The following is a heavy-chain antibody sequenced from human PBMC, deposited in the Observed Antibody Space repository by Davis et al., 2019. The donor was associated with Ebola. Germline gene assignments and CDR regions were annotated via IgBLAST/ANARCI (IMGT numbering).Heavy chain of an antibody. V-gene: IGHV1-69*10. J-gene: IGHJ6*03. CDR1: GGTFSSYA. Sequence: SVKVSCKASGGTFSSYAISWVRQAPGQGLEWMGGIIPILGIANYAQKFQGRVTITADESTSTAYMELSSLRSEDTAVYYCARSRKVGATTPYYYYYYMDVWGKGTTVTVSS. CDR3: ARSRKVGATTPYYYYYYMDV. D-gene: IGHD1-26*01. CDR2: IIPILGIA.